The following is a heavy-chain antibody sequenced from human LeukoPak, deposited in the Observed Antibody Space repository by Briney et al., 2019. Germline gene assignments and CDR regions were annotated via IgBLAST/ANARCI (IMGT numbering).Heavy chain of an antibody. CDR1: GYTLTDLS. D-gene: IGHD3-10*01. CDR3: ATDIPRRVRGVVYSSFGMDV. V-gene: IGHV1-24*01. CDR2: FDPEDGET. J-gene: IGHJ6*02. Sequence: ASVKVSCKVSGYTLTDLSMHWERQAPGKGLEWLGGFDPEDGETIYAKKFQGRVTLAEDTSTDTAYMELSSLRSEDTAAYYCATDIPRRVRGVVYSSFGMDVWGQGTTVTVSS.